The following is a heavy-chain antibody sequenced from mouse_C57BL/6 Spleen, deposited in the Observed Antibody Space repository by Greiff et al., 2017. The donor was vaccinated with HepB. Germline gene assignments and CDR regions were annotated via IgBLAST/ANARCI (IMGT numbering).Heavy chain of an antibody. CDR2: IDPEDGDT. J-gene: IGHJ2*01. Sequence: VQLQQSGAELVRPGASVKLSCTASGFNIKDYYMHWVKQRPEQGLEWIGRIDPEDGDTEYAPKFQGKATMTTDTSSNTADLQLSSLTSEDTAVYYCTTNYGSGYFDYWGQGTTLTVSS. V-gene: IGHV14-1*01. CDR3: TTNYGSGYFDY. D-gene: IGHD1-1*01. CDR1: GFNIKDYY.